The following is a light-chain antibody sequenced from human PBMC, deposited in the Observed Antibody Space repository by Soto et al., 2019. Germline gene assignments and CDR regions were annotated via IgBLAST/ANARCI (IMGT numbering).Light chain of an antibody. V-gene: IGKV3-20*01. J-gene: IGKJ3*01. Sequence: EIELTQSPGTLSLSPGERATLSCRASQSVSSSYLAWYQQKPGQAPSLLIYGASSRATGIADRFCGSGSGTNLSLTISSLEPEDYAVYYCQQYGSSPRFTFGPGTKVDIK. CDR3: QQYGSSPRFT. CDR2: GAS. CDR1: QSVSSSY.